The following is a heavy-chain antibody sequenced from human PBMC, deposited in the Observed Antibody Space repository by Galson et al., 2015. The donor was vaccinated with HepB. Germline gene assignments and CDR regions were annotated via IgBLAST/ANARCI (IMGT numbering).Heavy chain of an antibody. CDR1: GFTFSSYW. CDR2: IKQDGSEK. CDR3: AKLDFSDAFDI. V-gene: IGHV3-7*01. Sequence: SLRLSCAASGFTFSSYWMNWVRQAPGKGLEWVANIKQDGSEKYYVDSLKGRFSISRDNARNSLYLQMNSLRAEDKAVYYCAKLDFSDAFDIWGQGTMVTVSS. D-gene: IGHD3-3*01. J-gene: IGHJ3*02.